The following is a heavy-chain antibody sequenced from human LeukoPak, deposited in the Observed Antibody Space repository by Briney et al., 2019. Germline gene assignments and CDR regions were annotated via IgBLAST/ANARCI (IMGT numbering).Heavy chain of an antibody. J-gene: IGHJ4*02. CDR3: ARDHYYGSGSYFVY. CDR2: IKQDGSEK. V-gene: IGHV3-7*01. CDR1: GFTFSSYW. D-gene: IGHD3-10*01. Sequence: GGSLRLSCAASGFTFSSYWMSWVRQAPGKGLEWVANIKQDGSEKYYVDSVKGRFTISRDNAKNSLYLQMNSLRAEDTAVYYCARDHYYGSGSYFVYWGQGTLVTVFS.